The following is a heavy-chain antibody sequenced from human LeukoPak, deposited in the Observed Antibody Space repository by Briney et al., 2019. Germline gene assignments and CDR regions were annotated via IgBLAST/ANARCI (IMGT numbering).Heavy chain of an antibody. J-gene: IGHJ4*02. CDR2: ISGYNDNT. V-gene: IGHV1-18*01. Sequence: ASVKVSCKASGYTFTTYGISWVRQAPGQGLEWMGWISGYNDNTNYAQKFQGRVIMTTDTSTSTAYMELRSLTSDDTAVYYCARDGHFDWLLVLDFWGQGTLVTVSS. CDR1: GYTFTTYG. CDR3: ARDGHFDWLLVLDF. D-gene: IGHD3-9*01.